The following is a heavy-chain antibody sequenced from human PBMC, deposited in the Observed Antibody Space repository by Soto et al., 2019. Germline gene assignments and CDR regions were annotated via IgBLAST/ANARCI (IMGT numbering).Heavy chain of an antibody. V-gene: IGHV1-2*02. CDR2: INPHSGGT. D-gene: IGHD2-15*01. CDR3: ARDFDSTKITSAEQAATWWFDP. Sequence: QVHLVQSGAEVKKPGASVKVSCRASGYTFTDYYMHWVRQAPGQGPEWMGWINPHSGGTYYAQKFQGRVTLTRDTSISTAYMEVSRLTSDDTALYYCARDFDSTKITSAEQAATWWFDPWGQGTLVTVSS. CDR1: GYTFTDYY. J-gene: IGHJ5*02.